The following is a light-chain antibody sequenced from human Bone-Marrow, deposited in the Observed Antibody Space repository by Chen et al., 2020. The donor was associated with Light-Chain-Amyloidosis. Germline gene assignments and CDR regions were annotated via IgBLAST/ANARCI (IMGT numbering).Light chain of an antibody. J-gene: IGLJ2*01. CDR1: NSDVGGNNY. CDR3: NSYTTSSSPVV. V-gene: IGLV2-14*01. Sequence: QSALTQPASVSGSPGQSRPIPCTGTNSDVGGNNYVSLYQQHPGKAPKLIIYDVSLRPSGISNRFSGSESGNTASLTVSGLQAEDEADYYCNSYTTSSSPVVFGGGTKLTVL. CDR2: DVS.